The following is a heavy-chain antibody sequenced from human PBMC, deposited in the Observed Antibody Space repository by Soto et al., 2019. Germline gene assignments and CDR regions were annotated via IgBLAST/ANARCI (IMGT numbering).Heavy chain of an antibody. CDR2: IMQDGSEK. Sequence: EVQLVESGGGLVQPGGSLRLSCAASGFTFSSYWMSWVRQAPGKGLEWVANIMQDGSEKYYVDSVKGQFTITRDNAKNSRYLQMNSLRAEDTAVYYCARDLTSAVVRRGTGAFDIWGQGTMVTVTS. J-gene: IGHJ3*02. D-gene: IGHD1-1*01. CDR3: ARDLTSAVVRRGTGAFDI. V-gene: IGHV3-7*01. CDR1: GFTFSSYW.